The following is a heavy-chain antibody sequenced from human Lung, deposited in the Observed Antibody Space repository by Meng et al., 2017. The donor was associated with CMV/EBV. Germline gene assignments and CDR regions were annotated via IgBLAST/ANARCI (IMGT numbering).Heavy chain of an antibody. D-gene: IGHD3-3*01. V-gene: IGHV4-38-2*02. CDR1: GYSISSGYY. Sequence: SETLSLTCTVPGYSISSGYYWGWIRQPPGKGLEWIGSIYHSGSTYYNPSLKSRVTISVDTSKNQFSLKLSSVTAADTAVYYCAREGGLVLRFLEWLPNNDAFDIWGQGXMVTVSS. J-gene: IGHJ3*02. CDR2: IYHSGST. CDR3: AREGGLVLRFLEWLPNNDAFDI.